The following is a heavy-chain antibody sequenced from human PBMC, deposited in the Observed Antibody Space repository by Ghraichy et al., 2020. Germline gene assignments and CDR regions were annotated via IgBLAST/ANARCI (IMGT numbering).Heavy chain of an antibody. CDR2: ISGSGGGT. V-gene: IGHV3-23*01. J-gene: IGHJ4*02. CDR3: AKEIVVVPAAIDY. Sequence: SCAASGFTFSSFAMSWVRQAPGKGLEWVSAISGSGGGTYYADSVKGRFTISRDNSKNTLYLQMNSLRAEDTAVYYCAKEIVVVPAAIDYWGQGTLVTVSS. D-gene: IGHD2-2*01. CDR1: GFTFSSFA.